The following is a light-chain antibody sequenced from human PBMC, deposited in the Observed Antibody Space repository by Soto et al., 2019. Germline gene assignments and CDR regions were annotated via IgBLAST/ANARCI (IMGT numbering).Light chain of an antibody. V-gene: IGKV1-27*01. CDR1: QDISNH. CDR2: SAS. J-gene: IGKJ3*01. Sequence: DIQMTQSPSSLSASVGDRVTITCRASQDISNHLAWYQQKPGKVPKLLIYSASTLQSGVPSRFSGSTSGTDFTLTISSLQPEDVAIYYCQKHDSAPFTFGPGTKVDVK. CDR3: QKHDSAPFT.